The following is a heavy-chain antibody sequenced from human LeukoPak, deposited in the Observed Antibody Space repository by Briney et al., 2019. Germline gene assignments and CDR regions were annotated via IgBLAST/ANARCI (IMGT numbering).Heavy chain of an antibody. Sequence: GGSLRLSCAASGFTFTSYSMNWVRQAPGKGLEWVSAISGSGGSTYYADSVKGRFTISRDNSKNTLYLQMNSLRAEDTAVYYCAKDLTDTAMVEGFDYWGQGTLVTVSS. D-gene: IGHD5-18*01. V-gene: IGHV3-23*01. CDR3: AKDLTDTAMVEGFDY. CDR1: GFTFTSYS. CDR2: ISGSGGST. J-gene: IGHJ4*02.